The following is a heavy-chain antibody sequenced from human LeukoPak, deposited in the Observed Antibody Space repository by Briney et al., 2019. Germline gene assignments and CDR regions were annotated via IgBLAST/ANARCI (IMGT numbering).Heavy chain of an antibody. CDR2: MNPNSGNT. J-gene: IGHJ4*02. Sequence: ASVKVSCKASGYTFTSYDINWVRQATGQGLEWIGWMNPNSGNTGYAQKFQGRVTMTRNTSISTAYMELSSLRSEDTAVYYCARGQKRSTYYDFWSGYYPPLDFDYWGQGTLVTVSS. CDR1: GYTFTSYD. V-gene: IGHV1-8*01. D-gene: IGHD3-3*01. CDR3: ARGQKRSTYYDFWSGYYPPLDFDY.